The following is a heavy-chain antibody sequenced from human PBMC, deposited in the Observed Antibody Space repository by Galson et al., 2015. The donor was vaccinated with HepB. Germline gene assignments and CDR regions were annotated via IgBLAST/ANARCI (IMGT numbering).Heavy chain of an antibody. CDR2: LSSSTIYT. J-gene: IGHJ4*02. CDR1: GFTFSDYY. D-gene: IGHD4-17*01. V-gene: IGHV3-11*06. Sequence: SLRLSCAASGFTFSDYYMSWIRQAPGQGLEWLSYLSSSTIYTNYADPLKGRFTVSRDNAKNSLNLQMNNLRAEDTAVYYCARVADADYGDHTHFDSWGQGTLVTVSS. CDR3: ARVADADYGDHTHFDS.